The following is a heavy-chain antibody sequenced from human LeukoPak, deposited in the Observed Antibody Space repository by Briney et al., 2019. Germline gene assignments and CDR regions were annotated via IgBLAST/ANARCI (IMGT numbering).Heavy chain of an antibody. D-gene: IGHD3-16*01. CDR3: ARIVTSAFDI. CDR1: GGSISSGGYY. J-gene: IGHJ3*02. Sequence: SPSETLSLTCTVSGGSISSGGYYWSWIRQPPGKGLEWIGYIYHSGSTYYNPSLKSRVTISVDRSKNQFSLKLSSVTAADTAVYYCARIVTSAFDIWGQGTMVTVSS. CDR2: IYHSGST. V-gene: IGHV4-30-2*01.